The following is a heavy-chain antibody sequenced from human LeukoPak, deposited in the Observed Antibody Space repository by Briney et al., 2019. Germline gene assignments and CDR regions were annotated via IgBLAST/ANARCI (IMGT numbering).Heavy chain of an antibody. D-gene: IGHD3-22*01. Sequence: GASVKVSCKASGGTFSSYAISWVRQAPGQGLEWMGGIIPIFGTANYAQKFQGRVTITTDESTSTASMELSSLRSEDTAVYYCARYLVSTDYYDSSGYYFDYWGQGTLVTVSS. J-gene: IGHJ4*02. V-gene: IGHV1-69*05. CDR1: GGTFSSYA. CDR2: IIPIFGTA. CDR3: ARYLVSTDYYDSSGYYFDY.